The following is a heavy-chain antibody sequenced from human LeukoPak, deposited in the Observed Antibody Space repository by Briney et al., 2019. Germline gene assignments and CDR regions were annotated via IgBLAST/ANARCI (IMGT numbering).Heavy chain of an antibody. Sequence: PGGSLRLSCAASGFTFSSYAMHWVRQAPGKGLEWVAVISYDGSNKYYADSVKGRFTISRDNAKNSLYLQMNSLRAEDTALYYCAALSGITMIVAFDYWGQGTLVTVSS. CDR2: ISYDGSNK. CDR3: AALSGITMIVAFDY. J-gene: IGHJ4*02. V-gene: IGHV3-30-3*01. D-gene: IGHD3-22*01. CDR1: GFTFSSYA.